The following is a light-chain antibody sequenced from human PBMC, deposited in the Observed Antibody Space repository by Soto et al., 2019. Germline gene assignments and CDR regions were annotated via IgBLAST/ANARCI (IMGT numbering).Light chain of an antibody. CDR3: QLAYIVPFT. CDR2: AAS. V-gene: IGKV1D-12*01. Sequence: DIKMTQSPSFVSASVGARVTITCRASQGIISWLAWYQQKPGKAPKLLISAASSLQSGVPSRFSGSGSGTDFTLTISSLQPEDFATYYCQLAYIVPFTFGGGTKVEIK. J-gene: IGKJ4*01. CDR1: QGIISW.